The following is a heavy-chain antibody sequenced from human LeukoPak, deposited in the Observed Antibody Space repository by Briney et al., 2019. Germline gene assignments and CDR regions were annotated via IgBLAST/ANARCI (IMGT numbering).Heavy chain of an antibody. J-gene: IGHJ4*02. Sequence: GEFLKISCKGSGYSFTNYWIGWVRPMPGKGLEWMGMIYPDDSDTRYSPSFQGQVTISADKSISTAYLQWSSLKASDTAMYYCARRSYYDSGGYYYDFWGQGTLVTVSS. CDR3: ARRSYYDSGGYYYDF. CDR1: GYSFTNYW. CDR2: IYPDDSDT. V-gene: IGHV5-51*01. D-gene: IGHD3-22*01.